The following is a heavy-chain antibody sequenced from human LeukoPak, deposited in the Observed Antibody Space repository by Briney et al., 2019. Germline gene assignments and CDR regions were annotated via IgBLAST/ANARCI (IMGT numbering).Heavy chain of an antibody. V-gene: IGHV5-51*01. CDR1: GYSFTSYW. CDR2: IYPGDSDT. CDR3: VREPHAGSYGMDV. D-gene: IGHD3-10*01. J-gene: IGHJ6*02. Sequence: GESLKISCKGSGYSFTSYWIGWVRQMPGKGLEWMGIIYPGDSDTRYSPSFQGQVTISADKSISTAYLQWSSLKASDTAMYYCVREPHAGSYGMDVWGQGTTVTVSS.